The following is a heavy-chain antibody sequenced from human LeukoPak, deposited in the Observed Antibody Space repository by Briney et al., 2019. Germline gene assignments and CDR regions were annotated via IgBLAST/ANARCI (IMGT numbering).Heavy chain of an antibody. CDR1: GFTVSSNY. CDR2: IYSGGTS. J-gene: IGHJ4*02. Sequence: GGSLRLSCAASGFTVSSNYMTWVRQAPGKGLEWVSIIYSGGTSYYADSVKGRFTISRDKSKNTVYLQMNSLRAEDRAVYYCARRRDWVEYWGQGTLVTVSS. CDR3: ARRRDWVEY. V-gene: IGHV3-53*01. D-gene: IGHD3/OR15-3a*01.